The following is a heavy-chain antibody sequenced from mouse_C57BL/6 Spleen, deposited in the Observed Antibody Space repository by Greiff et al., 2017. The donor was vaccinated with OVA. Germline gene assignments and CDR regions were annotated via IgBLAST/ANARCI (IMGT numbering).Heavy chain of an antibody. V-gene: IGHV1-82*01. D-gene: IGHD2-3*01. CDR2: IYPGDGDT. J-gene: IGHJ3*01. CDR1: GYAFSSSW. Sequence: ESGPELVKPGASVKISCKASGYAFSSSWMNWVKQRPGKGLEWIGRIYPGDGDTNYNGKFKGKATLTADKSSSTAYMQLSSLTSEDSAVYFCARIYDGYSFAYWGQGTLVTVSA. CDR3: ARIYDGYSFAY.